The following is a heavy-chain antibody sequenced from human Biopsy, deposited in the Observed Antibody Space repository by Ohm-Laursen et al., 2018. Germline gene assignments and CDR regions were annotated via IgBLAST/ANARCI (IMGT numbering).Heavy chain of an antibody. CDR2: INPGGNST. V-gene: IGHV1-46*01. Sequence: SVKVSCKASGGTFSSHAISWVRQAPGQGLEWMGIINPGGNSTAYTQNFQGRVTMTWDTSTTTVYMELSSLRSEDTAVYYCVLASFDYWGQGTLVTVPS. CDR3: VLASFDY. CDR1: GGTFSSHA. J-gene: IGHJ4*02.